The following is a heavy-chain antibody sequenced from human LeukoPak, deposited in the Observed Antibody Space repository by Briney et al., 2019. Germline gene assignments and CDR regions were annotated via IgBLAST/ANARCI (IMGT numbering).Heavy chain of an antibody. V-gene: IGHV4-4*07. CDR2: IYTSGSA. D-gene: IGHD6-19*01. CDR1: GGSINSDY. CDR3: GRGGSGWYGNHSDC. Sequence: SETLSLTCTVSGGSINSDYWSWIRQPAGKGLEWIGRIYTSGSANYNPSLKSRVTMSVDTSKNQFSLRLSSVTAADTAVYYCGRGGSGWYGNHSDCWGQGTLVTVSS. J-gene: IGHJ4*02.